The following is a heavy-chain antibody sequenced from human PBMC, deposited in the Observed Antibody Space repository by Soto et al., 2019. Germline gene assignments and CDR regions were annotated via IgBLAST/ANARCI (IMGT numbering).Heavy chain of an antibody. Sequence: GASVKVSCKASGYTFTRYGISWVRQAPGQGLEWMGWISAYNGNTNYAQKLQGRVTMTTDTSTSTAYMELRSLRSDDTAVYYCARAESYYDSSGYYLRTGFYFDYWGQGTLVTVSS. CDR3: ARAESYYDSSGYYLRTGFYFDY. CDR1: GYTFTRYG. V-gene: IGHV1-18*01. CDR2: ISAYNGNT. J-gene: IGHJ4*02. D-gene: IGHD3-22*01.